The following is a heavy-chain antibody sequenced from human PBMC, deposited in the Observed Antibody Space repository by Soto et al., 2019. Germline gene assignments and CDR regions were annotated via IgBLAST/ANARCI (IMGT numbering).Heavy chain of an antibody. CDR2: INHSGST. Sequence: SETLSLTCAVYGGSFGGYYWSWIRQPPGKGLEWIGEINHSGSTNYNPSLKSRVTISVDTSKNQFSLKLSSVTAADTAVYYCARALSAYYYYYYGMDVWGQGTTVTVSS. V-gene: IGHV4-34*01. J-gene: IGHJ6*02. CDR1: GGSFGGYY. CDR3: ARALSAYYYYYYGMDV.